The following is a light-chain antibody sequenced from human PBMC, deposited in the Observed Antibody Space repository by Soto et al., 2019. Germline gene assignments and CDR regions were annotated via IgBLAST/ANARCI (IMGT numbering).Light chain of an antibody. Sequence: VMTQSPATLSVSPGERATLSCRASQNVGGSVAWYQQKPGQAPRLLIYRASTRATGIPARFSGSGSGTEFTLTISSLTYEDFAVYYCQQSRTFAQGTKVDIK. CDR3: QQSRT. V-gene: IGKV3-15*01. CDR1: QNVGGS. J-gene: IGKJ2*01. CDR2: RAS.